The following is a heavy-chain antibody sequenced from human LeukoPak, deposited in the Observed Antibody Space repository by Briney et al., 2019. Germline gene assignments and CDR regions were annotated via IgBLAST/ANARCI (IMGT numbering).Heavy chain of an antibody. D-gene: IGHD2-2*01. V-gene: IGHV1-2*02. CDR1: GYTFTGYY. Sequence: GASVKVSCKASGYTFTGYYMHWVRQAPGQGLEWMGWINPNSGGTNYAQKFQGRVTMTRDTSISTAHMELSRLRSDDTAVYYCARDLWTNQLLPYYFDYWGQGTLVTVSS. CDR2: INPNSGGT. CDR3: ARDLWTNQLLPYYFDY. J-gene: IGHJ4*02.